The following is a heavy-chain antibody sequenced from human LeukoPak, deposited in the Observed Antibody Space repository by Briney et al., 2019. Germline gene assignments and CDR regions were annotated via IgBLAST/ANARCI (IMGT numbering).Heavy chain of an antibody. CDR2: IYYSGST. Sequence: SQTLSLTCTVSGGSISSGDYYWSWIRQPPGKGLEWIGYIYYSGSTYYNPSLKSRVTLSVDTSKNQFSLKLSSVTAADTAVYYCARAAAGLILFDYWGQGTLVTVSS. J-gene: IGHJ4*02. CDR3: ARAAAGLILFDY. V-gene: IGHV4-30-4*01. CDR1: GGSISSGDYY. D-gene: IGHD6-13*01.